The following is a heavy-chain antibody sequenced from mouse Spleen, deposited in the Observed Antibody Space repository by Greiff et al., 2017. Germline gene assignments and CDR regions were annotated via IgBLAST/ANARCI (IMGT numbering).Heavy chain of an antibody. CDR3: ARPWHRYDWFAY. Sequence: EVHLVESGGGLVKLGGSLKLSCAASGFTFSSYAMSWVRQTPEKRLEWVATISSGGGNTYYPDSVKGRFTISRDNAKNTLYLQMSSLKSEDTAMYYCARPWHRYDWFAYWGQGTLVTVSA. D-gene: IGHD2-14*01. J-gene: IGHJ3*01. V-gene: IGHV5-9-3*01. CDR1: GFTFSSYA. CDR2: ISSGGGNT.